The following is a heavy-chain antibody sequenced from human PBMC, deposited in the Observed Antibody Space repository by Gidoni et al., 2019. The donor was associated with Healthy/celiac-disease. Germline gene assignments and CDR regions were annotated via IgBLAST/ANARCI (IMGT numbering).Heavy chain of an antibody. CDR1: GYTFTSDD. D-gene: IGHD6-13*01. Sequence: QVQLVQSGAEVKQPGAAVTVSCQASGYTFTSDDIHWVRQATGQGLEWMGWMNPNSGNTGDAQKFQGRVTMTRNTSIRPAYMELSSLRSEDTAVYYCARGPQIAAAHAFYIWGQVTMVTFSS. J-gene: IGHJ3*02. V-gene: IGHV1-8*01. CDR3: ARGPQIAAAHAFYI. CDR2: MNPNSGNT.